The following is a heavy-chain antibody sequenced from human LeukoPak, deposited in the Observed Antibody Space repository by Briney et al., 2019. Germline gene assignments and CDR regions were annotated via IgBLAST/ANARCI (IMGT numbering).Heavy chain of an antibody. Sequence: GASVKVSCKASGYTFTSYGISWVRQAPGQGLEWMGWISAYNGNTNYAQKLQGRVTMTTDTSTSTAYMELRSLRSDDTAVYYCARGIYCGGDRYLPPAEYFQHWGQGTQVTVSS. J-gene: IGHJ1*01. CDR1: GYTFTSYG. V-gene: IGHV1-18*01. CDR2: ISAYNGNT. CDR3: ARGIYCGGDRYLPPAEYFQH. D-gene: IGHD2-21*02.